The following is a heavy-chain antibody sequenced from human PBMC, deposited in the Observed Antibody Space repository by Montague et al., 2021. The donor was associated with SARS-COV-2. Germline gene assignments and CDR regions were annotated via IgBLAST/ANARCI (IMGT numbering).Heavy chain of an antibody. D-gene: IGHD3-10*01. J-gene: IGHJ4*02. Sequence: SLRLSYAASGFTFNTYAMSWVRQAPGKGLEWVSGISWNSGSIGYADSVKGRFTISRDNAKSSLYLQMDSLRPEDTALYYCAKDTYYFGSGSYTWDNWGQGTLVTVSS. CDR3: AKDTYYFGSGSYTWDN. CDR1: GFTFNTYA. V-gene: IGHV3-9*01. CDR2: ISWNSGSI.